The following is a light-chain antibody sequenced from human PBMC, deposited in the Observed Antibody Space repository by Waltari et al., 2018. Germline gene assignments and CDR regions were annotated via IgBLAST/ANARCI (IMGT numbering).Light chain of an antibody. CDR2: GAS. V-gene: IGKV3-20*01. J-gene: IGKJ1*01. CDR3: QHYVTLPVT. Sequence: EIVLTQSPGTLSLSPGDRGTLSCRTSQSVGRSLAWYQQKRGQAPRLLIYGASSRVTGIPDRFSGSGSGTDFSLTSSRLEPEDFAVYYCQHYVTLPVTFGQGTKVEIK. CDR1: QSVGRS.